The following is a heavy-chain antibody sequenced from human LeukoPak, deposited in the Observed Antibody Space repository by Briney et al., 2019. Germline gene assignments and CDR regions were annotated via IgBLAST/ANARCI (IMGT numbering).Heavy chain of an antibody. D-gene: IGHD6-19*01. J-gene: IGHJ4*02. CDR2: SYYSGST. Sequence: SETLSLTCTVSGGSISSGGYYWSWIRQHPGKGLEWIGYSYYSGSTNYNPSLKSRVTISLDTSKNQFSLKLTSVTAADTAVYYCARGSGYSSGWYEVRGILDYWGQGTLVTVSS. V-gene: IGHV4-31*02. CDR3: ARGSGYSSGWYEVRGILDY. CDR1: GGSISSGGYY.